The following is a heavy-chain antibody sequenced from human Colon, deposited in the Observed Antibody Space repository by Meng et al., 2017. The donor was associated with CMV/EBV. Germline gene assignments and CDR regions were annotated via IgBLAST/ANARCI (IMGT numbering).Heavy chain of an antibody. Sequence: GGSLRPSCAASGFTFSSYSMNWVRQAPGKGLEWVSYITSSSSTIYQADSVKGRFTISRDNAKNSLFLQMNSLRAEDTAVYYCVRGRGYCSSTGCYSNFDYWGQGALVTVSS. J-gene: IGHJ4*02. D-gene: IGHD2-2*01. V-gene: IGHV3-48*04. CDR1: GFTFSSYS. CDR3: VRGRGYCSSTGCYSNFDY. CDR2: ITSSSSTI.